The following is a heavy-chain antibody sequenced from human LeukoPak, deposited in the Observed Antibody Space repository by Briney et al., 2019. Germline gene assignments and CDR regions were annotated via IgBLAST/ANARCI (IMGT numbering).Heavy chain of an antibody. CDR2: MNPNSGNT. V-gene: IGHV1-8*01. J-gene: IGHJ4*02. D-gene: IGHD6-13*01. CDR3: ARGQGSHGQQLGDY. CDR1: GYTFNSYD. Sequence: VASVKVSCKASGYTFNSYDINWVRQATGQGLEWMGWMNPNSGNTGYAQKFQGRVTMTRNASISTAHMVLSSLRSEDTAVYYCARGQGSHGQQLGDYWGQGTLVTVSP.